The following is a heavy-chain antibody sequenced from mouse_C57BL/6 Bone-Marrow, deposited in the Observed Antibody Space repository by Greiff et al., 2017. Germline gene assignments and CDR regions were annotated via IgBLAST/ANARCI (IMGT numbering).Heavy chain of an antibody. CDR1: GFTFSSYT. J-gene: IGHJ1*03. V-gene: IGHV5-9*01. CDR2: ISGGGGNS. D-gene: IGHD1-1*01. CDR3: SRQVTTVLATKYFDV. Sequence: EVQGVESGGGLVKPGGSLKLSCAASGFTFSSYTMSWVRQTPEKRLQWVAAISGGGGNSYYPDSGKGRFTIYRDNDKNILYLQMSSLRSEDTALYYCSRQVTTVLATKYFDVWGTGTTVTVSS.